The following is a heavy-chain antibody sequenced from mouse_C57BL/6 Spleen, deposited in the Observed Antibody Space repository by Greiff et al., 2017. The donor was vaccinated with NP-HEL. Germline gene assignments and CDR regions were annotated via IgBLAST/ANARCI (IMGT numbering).Heavy chain of an antibody. CDR2: INPSNGGT. CDR1: GYTFTSYW. V-gene: IGHV1-53*01. D-gene: IGHD2-3*01. Sequence: VKLQQPGTELVKPGASVKLSCKASGYTFTSYWMHWVKQRPGQGLEWIGNINPSNGGTNYNEKFKSKATLTVDKSSSTAYMQLSSLTSEDSAVYYCARGGYYEDYAMDYWGQGTSVTVSS. CDR3: ARGGYYEDYAMDY. J-gene: IGHJ4*01.